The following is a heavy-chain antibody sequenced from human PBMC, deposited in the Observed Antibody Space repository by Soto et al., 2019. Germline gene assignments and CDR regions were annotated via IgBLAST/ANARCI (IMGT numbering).Heavy chain of an antibody. D-gene: IGHD2-21*01. CDR2: IYYSGST. CDR3: AASCVACGGFNYYGMDV. J-gene: IGHJ6*02. V-gene: IGHV4-31*03. Sequence: SETLSLTCTVSGGSISSGGYYWSWIRQHPGKGLEWIGYIYYSGSTYYNPSLKSRVTISIDTSKNQFSLKLSSVTAADTAVYYCAASCVACGGFNYYGMDVWGQGTTVTVSS. CDR1: GGSISSGGYY.